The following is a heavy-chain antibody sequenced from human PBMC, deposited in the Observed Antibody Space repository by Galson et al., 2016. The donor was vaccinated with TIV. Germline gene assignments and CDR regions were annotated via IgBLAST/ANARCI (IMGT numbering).Heavy chain of an antibody. CDR1: GFTFSNYW. CDR2: ISSDGSGT. V-gene: IGHV3-74*01. D-gene: IGHD6-6*01. J-gene: IGHJ4*02. CDR3: VGDVTSSWDY. Sequence: SLRLSCATSGFTFSNYWMHWVRQAPGKGLVWVSRISSDGSGTSYADSVKGLFTISRDNAKNTLYLQMNSLRVEDTALYYCVGDVTSSWDYWGQGTLVTVSS.